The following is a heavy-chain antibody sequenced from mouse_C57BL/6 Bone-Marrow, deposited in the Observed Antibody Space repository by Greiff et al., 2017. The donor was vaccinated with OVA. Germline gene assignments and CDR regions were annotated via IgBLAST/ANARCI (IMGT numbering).Heavy chain of an antibody. J-gene: IGHJ4*01. D-gene: IGHD1-1*01. CDR3: VRDHATVVAHYAMDY. V-gene: IGHV10-3*01. CDR1: GFTFNTYA. CDR2: IRSKGSNYAT. Sequence: EVQLVESGGGLVQPKGSLKLSCAASGFTFNTYAMHWVRQAPGKGLEWVARIRSKGSNYATYYADSVKDRFTISRADSQRLLYLQMHNLKTKDTAMYYCVRDHATVVAHYAMDYWGQGTSVTVSS.